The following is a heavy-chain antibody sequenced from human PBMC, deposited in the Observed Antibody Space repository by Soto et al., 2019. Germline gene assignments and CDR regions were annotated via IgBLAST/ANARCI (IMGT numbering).Heavy chain of an antibody. CDR1: GGSFSGYY. V-gene: IGHV4-34*01. J-gene: IGHJ4*02. CDR3: ARGGIAARLFDY. D-gene: IGHD6-6*01. Sequence: QVQLQQLGAGLLKPSETLSLTCAVYGGSFSGYYWSWIRQPPGKGLEWIGEINHSGSTNYNPSLKSRVFISGDTSKNKLSLKLSSVTAADTAVYYCARGGIAARLFDYWDQGTLVTVSS. CDR2: INHSGST.